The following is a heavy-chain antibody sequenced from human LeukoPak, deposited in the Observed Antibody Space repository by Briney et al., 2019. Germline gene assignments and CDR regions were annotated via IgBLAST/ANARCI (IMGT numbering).Heavy chain of an antibody. V-gene: IGHV3-74*01. D-gene: IGHD3-10*01. CDR1: GFTFSNYW. J-gene: IGHJ6*02. Sequence: GGSLRLSCAASGFTFSNYWMHWVRQAPGKGLVWVSRINSDGSSTTYADSVKGRFTISRDNAKNTLYLQMNSLRAEDTAVYYCARDYGRSRDYGMDVWGQGTTVTVSS. CDR2: INSDGSST. CDR3: ARDYGRSRDYGMDV.